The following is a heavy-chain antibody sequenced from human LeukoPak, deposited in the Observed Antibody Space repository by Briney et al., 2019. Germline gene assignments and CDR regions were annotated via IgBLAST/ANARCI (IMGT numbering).Heavy chain of an antibody. D-gene: IGHD3-10*01. CDR1: GGTFSSYA. V-gene: IGHV1-69*04. J-gene: IGHJ4*02. CDR2: IIPILGIA. Sequence: SVKVSCKASGGTFSSYAISWVRQAPGQGLEWMGRIIPILGIANYAQKFQGRVTITADKSTSTAYMELSSLRSEDTAVYYCATDYGSGTFDYWGQGTLVTVSS. CDR3: ATDYGSGTFDY.